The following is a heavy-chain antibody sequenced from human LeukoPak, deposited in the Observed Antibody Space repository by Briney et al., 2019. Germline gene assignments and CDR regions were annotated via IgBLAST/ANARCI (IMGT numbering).Heavy chain of an antibody. D-gene: IGHD5-18*01. CDR3: ARVGWVNVDTAMMFDY. CDR2: ISSSSSYT. V-gene: IGHV3-11*06. CDR1: GFTFSDYY. Sequence: GGSLRLSCAASGFTFSDYYMGWIRQAPGKGLEWVSYISSSSSYTNYADSVKGRFTISRDNAKNSLYLQMNSLRAEDTAVYYCARVGWVNVDTAMMFDYWGQGTLVTVSS. J-gene: IGHJ4*02.